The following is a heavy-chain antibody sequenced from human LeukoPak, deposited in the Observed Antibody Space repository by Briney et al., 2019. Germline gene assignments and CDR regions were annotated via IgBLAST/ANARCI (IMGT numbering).Heavy chain of an antibody. Sequence: GGSLRLSCAASGFTFRSYWMSWVRQAPGKGVEWVANIKQEGSEKYYVDSVKGRFTISRDNAKDSLYLQMNSLRAEDTAVYYCARGYSSTWYVEYFQHWGQGTLVTVSS. CDR2: IKQEGSEK. D-gene: IGHD6-13*01. V-gene: IGHV3-7*01. J-gene: IGHJ1*01. CDR1: GFTFRSYW. CDR3: ARGYSSTWYVEYFQH.